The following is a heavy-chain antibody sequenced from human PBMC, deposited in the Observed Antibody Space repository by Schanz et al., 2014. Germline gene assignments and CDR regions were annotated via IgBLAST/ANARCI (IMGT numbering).Heavy chain of an antibody. CDR2: SRNKGHSYTS. Sequence: VQLVESGGGVVQPGRSLRLSCATSGLNFDYYGMDWVRQAPGKGLEWVGHSRNKGHSYTSEYAASVKGRFTISRDESESSLYLQMDSLKTEDTAVYYCARRNFYDKSAAFDYWGQGSLVTVSS. CDR3: ARRNFYDKSAAFDY. J-gene: IGHJ4*02. CDR1: GLNFDYYG. D-gene: IGHD3-9*01. V-gene: IGHV3-72*01.